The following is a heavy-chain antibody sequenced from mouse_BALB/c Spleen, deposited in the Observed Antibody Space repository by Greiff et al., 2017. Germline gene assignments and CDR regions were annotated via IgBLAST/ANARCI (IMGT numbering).Heavy chain of an antibody. J-gene: IGHJ2*01. CDR1: GFSLTSYG. CDR3: ARNPNYYGSSFYYFDY. D-gene: IGHD1-1*01. V-gene: IGHV2-4-1*01. CDR2: IWSGGST. Sequence: QVHVKQSGPGLVQPSQSLSITCTVSGFSLTSYGVHWVRQSPGKGLEWLGVIWSGGSTDYNAAFISRLSISKDNSKSQVFFKMNSLQADDTAIYYCARNPNYYGSSFYYFDYWGQGTTLTVSS.